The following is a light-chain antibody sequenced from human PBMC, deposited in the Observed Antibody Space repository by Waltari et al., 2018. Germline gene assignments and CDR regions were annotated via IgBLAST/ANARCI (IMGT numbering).Light chain of an antibody. CDR3: QQYNSYST. Sequence: DIQMTQSPSTLSASVGDRVTITCRASQCISSLLAWYQQKPGKAPKLLIYKASSLQTGVPSRFSGSGSGTEFTLTISSLQPDDFATYYCQQYNSYSTIGPGTKLEIQ. CDR1: QCISSL. V-gene: IGKV1-5*03. CDR2: KAS. J-gene: IGKJ2*01.